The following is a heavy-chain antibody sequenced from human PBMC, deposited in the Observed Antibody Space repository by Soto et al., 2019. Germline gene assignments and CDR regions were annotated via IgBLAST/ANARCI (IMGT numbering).Heavy chain of an antibody. CDR3: ARHAESGSSPTYFDY. V-gene: IGHV4-39*01. Sequence: SETLSLTCTVSGGSISSSSYYWGWIRQPPGKGLEWIGSIYYSGSTYYNPSLKSRVTISVDTSKNQFSLKLSSVTAADTAVYYCARHAESGSSPTYFDYWGQGTLVTVSS. CDR1: GGSISSSSYY. J-gene: IGHJ4*02. CDR2: IYYSGST. D-gene: IGHD6-6*01.